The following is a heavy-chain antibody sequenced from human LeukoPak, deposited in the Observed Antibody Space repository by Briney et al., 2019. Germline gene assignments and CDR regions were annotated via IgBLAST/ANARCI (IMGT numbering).Heavy chain of an antibody. CDR1: GFTFSSYA. CDR2: IAGSGGGT. CDR3: AKGGLNISPDY. D-gene: IGHD2/OR15-2a*01. V-gene: IGHV3-23*01. J-gene: IGHJ4*02. Sequence: GGSLRLSCAASGFTFSSYAMSWVRQAPGKGLEWVSGIAGSGGGTYYADSVKGRFTISRDNSKNTLYLQMNSLRAEDTAVYYCAKGGLNISPDYWGQGTLVTVSS.